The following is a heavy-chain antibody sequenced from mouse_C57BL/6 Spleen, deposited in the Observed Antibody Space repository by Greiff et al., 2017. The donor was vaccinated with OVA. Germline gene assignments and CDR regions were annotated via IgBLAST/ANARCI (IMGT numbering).Heavy chain of an antibody. D-gene: IGHD4-1*01. V-gene: IGHV5-4*01. J-gene: IGHJ1*03. CDR1: GFTFSSYA. CDR3: ARDRLGRGWYFDV. Sequence: EVHLVESGGGLVKPGGSLKLSCAASGFTFSSYAMSWVRQTPEKRLEWVATISDGGSYTYYPDNVKGRFTISRDNAKNNLYLQMSHLKSEDTAMDYCARDRLGRGWYFDVWGTGTTVTVSS. CDR2: ISDGGSYT.